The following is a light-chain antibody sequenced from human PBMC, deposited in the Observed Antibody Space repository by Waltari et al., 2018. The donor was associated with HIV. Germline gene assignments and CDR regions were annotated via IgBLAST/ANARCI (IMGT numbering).Light chain of an antibody. J-gene: IGLJ3*02. V-gene: IGLV2-11*01. Sequence: QSALSHPRSVSASPGQSFTIPCTGTTSDVGGYNFVYWYQQHPGKAPKLIIYDVTKRPSGVPDRFSGSKSGNTASLTISGLQAEDEADYFCCSYAGGYTLVFGGGTKLTVL. CDR2: DVT. CDR1: TSDVGGYNF. CDR3: CSYAGGYTLV.